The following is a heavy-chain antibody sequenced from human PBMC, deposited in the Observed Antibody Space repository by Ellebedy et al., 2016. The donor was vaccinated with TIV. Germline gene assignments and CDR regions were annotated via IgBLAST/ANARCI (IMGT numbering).Heavy chain of an antibody. CDR3: ARDALWGYVYFDY. CDR2: ISYDGSNK. Sequence: GESLKISCAASGFTFSSYAMHWVRQAPGKGLEWVAVISYDGSNKYYADSVKGRFTISRDNSKNTLYLQMNSLRAEDTAVYYCARDALWGYVYFDYWGQGTLVTVSS. J-gene: IGHJ4*02. V-gene: IGHV3-30-3*01. D-gene: IGHD7-27*01. CDR1: GFTFSSYA.